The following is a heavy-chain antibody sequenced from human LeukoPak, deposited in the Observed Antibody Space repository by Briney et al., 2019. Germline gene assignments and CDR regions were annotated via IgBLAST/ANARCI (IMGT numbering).Heavy chain of an antibody. CDR3: ARREAVADDAFDI. V-gene: IGHV5-51*01. D-gene: IGHD6-19*01. CDR2: IYPGDSDT. CDR1: GYSFTSYW. Sequence: GESLKISCQGSGYSFTSYWIGWVRQMPGKGLGWMGIIYPGDSDTRYSPSFQGQVTISADKSISTAYLQWSSLKASHTAMYYCARREAVADDAFDIWGQGTMVTVSS. J-gene: IGHJ3*02.